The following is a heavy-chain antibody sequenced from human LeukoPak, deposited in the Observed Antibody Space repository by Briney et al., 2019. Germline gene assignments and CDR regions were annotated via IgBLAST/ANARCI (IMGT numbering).Heavy chain of an antibody. CDR3: ARAGYSNYLNWFDP. V-gene: IGHV1-2*02. CDR2: INPNSGGT. CDR1: GYTFTGYY. J-gene: IGHJ5*02. D-gene: IGHD4-11*01. Sequence: ASVKVSCKASGYTFTGYYMHWVRQAPGQGLEWMGWINPNSGGTNYAQKFQGRVTMTRDTSISTAYMELSRLRSDDTAVYYCARAGYSNYLNWFDPWGQGTLDTVSS.